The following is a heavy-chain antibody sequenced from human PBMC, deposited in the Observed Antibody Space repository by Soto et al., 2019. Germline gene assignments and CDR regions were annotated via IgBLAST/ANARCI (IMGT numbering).Heavy chain of an antibody. CDR1: GFTFSSYG. D-gene: IGHD3-3*01. CDR3: ARDRVRRLEWLPGYGMDV. Sequence: QVQLVESGGGVVQPGRSLRLSCAASGFTFSSYGMHWVRQAPGKGLEWVAVIWYDGSNKYYADSVKGRFTISRDNSKNTLYLQMNSLRAEDTAVNYCARDRVRRLEWLPGYGMDVWGQGTTVTVSS. J-gene: IGHJ6*02. CDR2: IWYDGSNK. V-gene: IGHV3-33*01.